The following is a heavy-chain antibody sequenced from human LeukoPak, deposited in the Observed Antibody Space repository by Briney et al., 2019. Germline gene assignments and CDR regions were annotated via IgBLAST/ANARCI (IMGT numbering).Heavy chain of an antibody. V-gene: IGHV1-3*01. Sequence: GASVKVSCKASGYTFTSYAMHWVRQAPGQRLEWMGWINAGNGNTKYSQKFQGRVTITRDTSASTAYMELSSLRSEDTAVYYCARYFEVYYYYGMDVWGQGTTVTVSS. CDR2: INAGNGNT. D-gene: IGHD3-9*01. CDR3: ARYFEVYYYYGMDV. CDR1: GYTFTSYA. J-gene: IGHJ6*02.